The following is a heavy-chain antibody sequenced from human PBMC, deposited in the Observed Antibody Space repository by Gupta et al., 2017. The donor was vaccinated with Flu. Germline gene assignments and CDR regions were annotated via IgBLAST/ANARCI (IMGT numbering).Heavy chain of an antibody. Sequence: WVRQMPGKGLEWMGIIYPVDSDTTYSPSFQGQVTISADKSITTSYLQWGRLKASDTAIYFCARHRNTALTTVGGMDVWGQGTTVTVSS. CDR2: IYPVDSDT. J-gene: IGHJ6*02. CDR3: ARHRNTALTTVGGMDV. D-gene: IGHD4-4*01. V-gene: IGHV5-51*01.